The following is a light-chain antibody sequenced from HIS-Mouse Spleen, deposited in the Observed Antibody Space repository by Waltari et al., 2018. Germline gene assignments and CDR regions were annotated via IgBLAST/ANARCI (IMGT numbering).Light chain of an antibody. Sequence: DIVMTQSPDSLAVSLGERATINCKSSQSVLYSSNNKNYLAWYQQKPGQPPKLLIYWASTRESGVPDRFSGSGSGTDFTLTISNLQAEDVAVYYCQQYYSTPLTFGGGTK. V-gene: IGKV4-1*01. CDR2: WAS. J-gene: IGKJ4*01. CDR3: QQYYSTPLT. CDR1: QSVLYSSNNKNY.